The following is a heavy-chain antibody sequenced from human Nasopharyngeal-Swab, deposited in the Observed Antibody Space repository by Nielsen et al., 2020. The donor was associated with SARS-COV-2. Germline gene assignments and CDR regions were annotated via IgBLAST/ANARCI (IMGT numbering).Heavy chain of an antibody. V-gene: IGHV3-23*01. Sequence: WIRQPPGKGLEWVSAISDSGGITYYADSVKGRFTISRDNSKNTLYLQMKSLRAEDTAVYYCAKKSFGWFEDLLPAFDIWGQGTMVTVSS. D-gene: IGHD3-10*01. CDR3: AKKSFGWFEDLLPAFDI. CDR2: ISDSGGIT. J-gene: IGHJ3*02.